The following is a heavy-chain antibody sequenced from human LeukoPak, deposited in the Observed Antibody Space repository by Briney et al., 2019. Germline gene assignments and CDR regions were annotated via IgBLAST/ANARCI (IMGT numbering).Heavy chain of an antibody. Sequence: SGGSLRLSCAASGFTFSSYSMNWVRQAPGKGLEWVSSISSSSSYIYYADSVKGRFTISRDNAKNSLYLQMNSLRAEDTAVYYCAREYCSSTSCYEDYWGQGTLVTVSS. V-gene: IGHV3-21*01. CDR3: AREYCSSTSCYEDY. D-gene: IGHD2-2*01. CDR2: ISSSSSYI. CDR1: GFTFSSYS. J-gene: IGHJ4*02.